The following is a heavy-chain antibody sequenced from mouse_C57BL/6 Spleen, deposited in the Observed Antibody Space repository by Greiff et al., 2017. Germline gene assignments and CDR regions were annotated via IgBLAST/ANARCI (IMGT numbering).Heavy chain of an antibody. CDR2: IDPSDSET. V-gene: IGHV1-52*01. CDR3: ARASYDYDGVYYAMDY. CDR1: GYTFTSYW. D-gene: IGHD2-4*01. J-gene: IGHJ4*01. Sequence: VQLQQPGAELVRPGSSVKLSCKASGYTFTSYWMHWVKQRPIQGLEWIGNIDPSDSETHYNQKFKDKATLTVDKSSSTAYMQLSSLTSEDSAVYYCARASYDYDGVYYAMDYWGQGTSVTVSS.